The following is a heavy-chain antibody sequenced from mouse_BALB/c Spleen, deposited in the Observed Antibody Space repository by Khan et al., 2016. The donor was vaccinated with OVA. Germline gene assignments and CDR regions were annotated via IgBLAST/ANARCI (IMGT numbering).Heavy chain of an antibody. CDR3: ERPPYFSYVLDN. CDR1: GHTFTKFG. CDR2: INTYTGEP. Sequence: QIQLVQSGPEVKKPGETVKISCKASGHTFTKFGMNWVKQAPGKALKWMGWINTYTGEPTYADDFNGRFAFSLETSASTAYLQINNLKNEDTATYFCERPPYFSYVLDNWGQGTSVTVSS. D-gene: IGHD2-10*01. V-gene: IGHV9-3-1*01. J-gene: IGHJ4*01.